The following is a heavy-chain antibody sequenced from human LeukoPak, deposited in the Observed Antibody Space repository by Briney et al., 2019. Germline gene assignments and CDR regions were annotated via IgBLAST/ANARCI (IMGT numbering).Heavy chain of an antibody. V-gene: IGHV4-30-2*01. D-gene: IGHD6-6*01. CDR3: ARAAPHAFDI. CDR1: GGSISSGGYY. Sequence: PSETLSLTCTVSGGSISSGGYYWSWIRQPPGKGLEWIGYIYHSGSTYYNPSLKSRVTISVDRSKNQFSLKLSSVTAADTAVYYCARAAPHAFDIWGQGTMVTVSS. J-gene: IGHJ3*02. CDR2: IYHSGST.